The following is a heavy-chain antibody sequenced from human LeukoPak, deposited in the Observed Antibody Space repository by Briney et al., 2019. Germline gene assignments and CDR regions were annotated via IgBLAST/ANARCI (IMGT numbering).Heavy chain of an antibody. J-gene: IGHJ3*02. V-gene: IGHV4-59*08. Sequence: SETLSLTCTVSGGSISSYYWSWIRQPPGKGLEWIGYIYYSGSTNYNPSLKSRVTISVDTSKNQFSLKLSSVTAADTAVYYCARAGYCSSTSCYTWLIDAFDIWGQGTMVTASS. D-gene: IGHD2-2*02. CDR3: ARAGYCSSTSCYTWLIDAFDI. CDR2: IYYSGST. CDR1: GGSISSYY.